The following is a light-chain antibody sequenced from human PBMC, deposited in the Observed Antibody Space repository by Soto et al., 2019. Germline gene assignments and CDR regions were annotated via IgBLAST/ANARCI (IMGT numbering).Light chain of an antibody. V-gene: IGKV3-20*01. CDR3: QQYGNSRLT. CDR1: QSFSSSY. J-gene: IGKJ4*01. CDR2: GAS. Sequence: EIVLTQSPGTLSLSPGERATLSCRASQSFSSSYLAWYQQKPGQAPRLLIYGASSRATGIPDRFSGSGSGTDFTLTISRLEPEDFAVYYCQQYGNSRLTFGGGTKVDI.